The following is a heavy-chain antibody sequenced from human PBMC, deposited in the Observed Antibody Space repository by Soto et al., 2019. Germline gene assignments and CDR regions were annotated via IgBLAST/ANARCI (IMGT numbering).Heavy chain of an antibody. V-gene: IGHV1-3*01. CDR1: GYTFTSYA. CDR3: ARMGDIVVVPAATEGYYFDY. J-gene: IGHJ4*02. D-gene: IGHD2-2*01. Sequence: QVPLVQSGAEVKKPGASVKVSCKASGYTFTSYAMHWVRQAPGQRLEWMGWINAGNGNTKYSQKFQGRVTITRDTSASTAYMELSSLRSEDTAVYYCARMGDIVVVPAATEGYYFDYWGQGTLVTVSS. CDR2: INAGNGNT.